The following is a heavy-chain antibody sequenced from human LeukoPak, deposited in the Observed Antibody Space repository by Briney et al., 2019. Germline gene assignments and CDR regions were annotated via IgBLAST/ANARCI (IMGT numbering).Heavy chain of an antibody. D-gene: IGHD4-17*01. Sequence: GGSLRLSCAASGFTFSSYSMNWVRQAPGKGLEWVSSISSSSSYIYYADSVKGRFTISRDNAKNSLYLQMNSLRAEDTAVYYCARETLSYGDYDIDYWGQGTLVTVSS. CDR1: GFTFSSYS. CDR2: ISSSSSYI. CDR3: ARETLSYGDYDIDY. J-gene: IGHJ4*02. V-gene: IGHV3-21*01.